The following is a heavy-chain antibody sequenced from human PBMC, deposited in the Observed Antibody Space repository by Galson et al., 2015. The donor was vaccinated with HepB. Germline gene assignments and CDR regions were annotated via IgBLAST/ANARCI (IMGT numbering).Heavy chain of an antibody. Sequence: SVKVSCKASGSTFRSYTMGWVRQAPGQGPEWMGGIIPLLGIAEYAQNFQGRVTITADKSTSTTYMELSSLRYDDTAMYYCTRGEWELAGIDYWGQGTLVTVSS. CDR1: GSTFRSYT. J-gene: IGHJ4*02. V-gene: IGHV1-69*10. D-gene: IGHD1-26*01. CDR2: IIPLLGIA. CDR3: TRGEWELAGIDY.